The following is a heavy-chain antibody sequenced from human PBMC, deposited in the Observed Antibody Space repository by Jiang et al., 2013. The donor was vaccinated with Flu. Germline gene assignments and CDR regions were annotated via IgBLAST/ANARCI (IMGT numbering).Heavy chain of an antibody. Sequence: VQLVESGGGLVQPGGSLRLSCAASGFTFSSYAMSWVRQAPGKGLEWVSTISGSGGSTYYADSVKGRFTISRDNSKNTLYLQMNSLRADDTAVYYCAKCSSGYYVYFDYWGQGTLVTVSS. V-gene: IGHV3-23*04. CDR1: GFTFSSYA. J-gene: IGHJ4*02. CDR2: ISGSGGST. D-gene: IGHD3-22*01. CDR3: AKCSSGYYVYFDY.